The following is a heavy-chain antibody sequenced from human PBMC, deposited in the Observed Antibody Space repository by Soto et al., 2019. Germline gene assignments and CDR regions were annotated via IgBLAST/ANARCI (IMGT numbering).Heavy chain of an antibody. CDR1: GFTFSSYA. D-gene: IGHD6-6*01. CDR3: AKSMQLVYYFDY. V-gene: IGHV3-23*01. J-gene: IGHJ4*02. CDR2: ISGSGGST. Sequence: EVQLLESGGGLVQPGGSLRLSCAASGFTFSSYAMSWVRQAPGKGLEWVSAISGSGGSTYYADSVKGRFTISRDNSKNTLYLQMNRLRAEDTAVYYSAKSMQLVYYFDYWGQGTLVTVSS.